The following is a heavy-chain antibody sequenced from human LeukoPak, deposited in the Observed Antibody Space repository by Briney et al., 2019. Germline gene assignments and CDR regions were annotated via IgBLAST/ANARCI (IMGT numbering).Heavy chain of an antibody. Sequence: GGSLRLSCAASGFTFSSYSMNWVRQAPGKGLEWVSSISRSSTYIYYADSLRGRFTISRDNAKNSLYLQMNSLRAEDTAVYYCARYRYDSSGYQAYFDYWGQGTLVTVSS. CDR2: ISRSSTYI. J-gene: IGHJ4*02. V-gene: IGHV3-21*01. CDR1: GFTFSSYS. D-gene: IGHD3-22*01. CDR3: ARYRYDSSGYQAYFDY.